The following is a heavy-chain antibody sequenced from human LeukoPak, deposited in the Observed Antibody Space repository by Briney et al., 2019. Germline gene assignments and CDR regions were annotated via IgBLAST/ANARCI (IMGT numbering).Heavy chain of an antibody. CDR2: IKQDGSEK. CDR3: AREPDY. Sequence: RRSLRLSCAASGFTFSSYGMHWVRQAPGQGLEWVANIKQDGSEKYYVDSVKGRFTISRDNAKNSLYLQMNSLRAEDTAVYYCAREPDYWGQGTLVTVSS. CDR1: GFTFSSYG. J-gene: IGHJ4*02. V-gene: IGHV3-7*01.